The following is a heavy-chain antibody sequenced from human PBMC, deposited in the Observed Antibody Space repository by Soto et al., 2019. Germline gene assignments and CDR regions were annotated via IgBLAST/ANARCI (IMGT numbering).Heavy chain of an antibody. CDR2: ISSTTNYI. CDR3: ARESEDLTSNFDY. CDR1: GFTFTRYS. Sequence: GGSLRLSCAASGFTFTRYSMNWVRQAPGKGLEWVSSISSTTNYIYYGDSMKGRFTISRDNAKNSLYLEMNNLRAEDTAVYYCARESEDLTSNFDYWGQGTLVTVS. J-gene: IGHJ4*02. V-gene: IGHV3-21*06.